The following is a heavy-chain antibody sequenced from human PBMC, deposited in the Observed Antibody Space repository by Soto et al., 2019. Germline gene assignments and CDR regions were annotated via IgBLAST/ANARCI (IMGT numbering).Heavy chain of an antibody. J-gene: IGHJ4*02. V-gene: IGHV4-59*01. Sequence: PSETLSLTCSVSGASISSYYWSWFRQAPGKGLEYIGYIHNGERTSYNPSLESRVTISADTSKNQFSLRLSSVTAADTAMYYCSYGDSPGPIDHWGQGTLVTVSS. CDR3: SYGDSPGPIDH. CDR1: GASISSYY. D-gene: IGHD4-17*01. CDR2: IHNGERT.